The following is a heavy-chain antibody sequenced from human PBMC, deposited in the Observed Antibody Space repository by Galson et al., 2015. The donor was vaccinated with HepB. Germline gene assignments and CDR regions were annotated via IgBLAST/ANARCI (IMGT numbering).Heavy chain of an antibody. CDR1: GFTFDDYA. J-gene: IGHJ4*02. CDR2: ISWNSGSI. CDR3: AKDCRPIAVAGCDY. D-gene: IGHD6-19*01. Sequence: SLRLSCAASGFTFDDYAMHWVRQAPGKGLEWVSGISWNSGSIGYADSVKGRFTISRDNAKNSLHLQMNSLRAEDTALYYCAKDCRPIAVAGCDYWGQGTLVTVSS. V-gene: IGHV3-9*01.